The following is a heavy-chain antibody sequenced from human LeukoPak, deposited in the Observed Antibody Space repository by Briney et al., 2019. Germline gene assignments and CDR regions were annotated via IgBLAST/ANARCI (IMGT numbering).Heavy chain of an antibody. D-gene: IGHD3-9*01. CDR3: ARSIGLTGGGVDV. V-gene: IGHV3-11*01. J-gene: IGHJ6*02. Sequence: GGSLRLSCAASGFTFSDYNMNWVRQAPGKGLEWVSYITNGGSTIHHADSVKGRFTISRDNAKKTLYLLMNSLRAEDTAVYYCARSIGLTGGGVDVWGQGTTVTVSS. CDR1: GFTFSDYN. CDR2: ITNGGSTI.